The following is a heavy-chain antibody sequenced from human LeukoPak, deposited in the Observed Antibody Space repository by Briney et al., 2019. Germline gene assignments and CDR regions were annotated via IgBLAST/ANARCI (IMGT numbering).Heavy chain of an antibody. Sequence: PGGSLRLSCVASGFTVSSNYMSWVRQAPGKGLEWVSVIYSGGSTYYADSVKGRFTISRDNSKNTLYLQMNSLRAEDTAVYYCAREFSSSWYDYWGQGTLVTVSS. D-gene: IGHD6-13*01. V-gene: IGHV3-66*01. CDR1: GFTVSSNY. CDR3: AREFSSSWYDY. CDR2: IYSGGST. J-gene: IGHJ4*02.